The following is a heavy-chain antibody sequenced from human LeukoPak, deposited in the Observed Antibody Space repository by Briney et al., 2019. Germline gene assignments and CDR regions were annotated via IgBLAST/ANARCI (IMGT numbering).Heavy chain of an antibody. D-gene: IGHD1-26*01. Sequence: LSGGSLRLSCAASGFTFSSYAMSWVRQAPGKGLEWVSAISASGGNTYYADSVKGRFTISRDNSKNTLYLQMNGLRAEDTAVYYCPNGSADYWGQGTLVTVSS. CDR2: ISASGGNT. CDR3: PNGSADY. V-gene: IGHV3-23*01. CDR1: GFTFSSYA. J-gene: IGHJ4*02.